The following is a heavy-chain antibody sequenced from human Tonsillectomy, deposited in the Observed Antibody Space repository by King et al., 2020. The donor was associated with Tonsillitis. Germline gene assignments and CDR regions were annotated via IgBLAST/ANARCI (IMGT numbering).Heavy chain of an antibody. CDR3: ARDVTIRPYYYCGMDV. Sequence: VQLVESGGGVVQPGRSLRLSCAASGFTFSSYAIHWVRQAPGKGLEWVAIISYDGSNKYYADSVKGRFTISRDHSKNTLYLQMNSLRAEDTAVYYCARDVTIRPYYYCGMDVWGQGPTVTVPS. V-gene: IGHV3-30-3*01. D-gene: IGHD2-2*01. J-gene: IGHJ6*02. CDR2: ISYDGSNK. CDR1: GFTFSSYA.